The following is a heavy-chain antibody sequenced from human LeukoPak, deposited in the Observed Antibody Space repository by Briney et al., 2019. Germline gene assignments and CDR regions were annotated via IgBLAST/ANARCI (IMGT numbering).Heavy chain of an antibody. D-gene: IGHD6-13*01. Sequence: GGSLRLSCTASGFTFGDYAMSWFRQAPGKGLEWVGFIRSKTYGGTTGYAASVKDTFTISSDDSKSVVYLQMNSLKTEDTAFYYCTRGVGQQLIPPDYWGQGTLVTVSS. CDR1: GFTFGDYA. CDR3: TRGVGQQLIPPDY. V-gene: IGHV3-49*03. CDR2: IRSKTYGGTT. J-gene: IGHJ4*02.